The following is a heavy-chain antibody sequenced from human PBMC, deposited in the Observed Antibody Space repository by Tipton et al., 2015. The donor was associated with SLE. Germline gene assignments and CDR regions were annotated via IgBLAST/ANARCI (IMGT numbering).Heavy chain of an antibody. V-gene: IGHV3-23*01. D-gene: IGHD3-22*01. J-gene: IGHJ4*02. CDR1: GFTFSSYA. CDR2: ISGSGGST. Sequence: SLRLSCAASGFTFSSYAMSWVRQAPGKGLEWVSAISGSGGSTYYADSVKGRFTISRDNSKNSLYLQMNSLRAEDMALYYCAKDSATMIVGGVFDYWGQGTLVTVSS. CDR3: AKDSATMIVGGVFDY.